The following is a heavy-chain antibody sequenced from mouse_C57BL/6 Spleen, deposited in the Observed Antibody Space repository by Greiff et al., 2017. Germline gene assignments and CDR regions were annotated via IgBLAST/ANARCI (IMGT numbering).Heavy chain of an antibody. CDR2: ISDGGSYT. D-gene: IGHD1-1*01. J-gene: IGHJ1*03. CDR3: AICPDYYGCSYYYLDV. CDR1: GFTFSSYA. V-gene: IGHV5-4*03. Sequence: EVKVVESGGGLVKPGGSLKLSCAASGFTFSSYAMSWVRQTPEKRLEWVATISDGGSYTYYPDNVKGRFTISRDNAKNNLYLQMSHLKSEDTAMYSCAICPDYYGCSYYYLDVWGTGTTVTVSS.